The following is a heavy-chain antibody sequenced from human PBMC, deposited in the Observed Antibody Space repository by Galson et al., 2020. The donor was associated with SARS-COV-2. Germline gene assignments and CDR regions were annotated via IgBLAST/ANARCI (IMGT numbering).Heavy chain of an antibody. V-gene: IGHV1-18*01. D-gene: IGHD2-15*01. Sequence: ASVKVSCKASGYTFTSYGISWVRQAPGQGLEWMGWISAYNGNTNYAQKLQGRVTMTTDTSTSTAYMELRSLRSDDTAVYYCARVGDIVVVVAPNVGGDYWGQGTLVTVSS. CDR2: ISAYNGNT. CDR1: GYTFTSYG. CDR3: ARVGDIVVVVAPNVGGDY. J-gene: IGHJ4*02.